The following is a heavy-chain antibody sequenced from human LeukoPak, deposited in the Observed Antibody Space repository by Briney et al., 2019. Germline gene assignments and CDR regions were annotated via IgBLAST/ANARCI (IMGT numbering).Heavy chain of an antibody. Sequence: PSETLSLTCAVYGGSFSGYYWSWIRQPPGKGLEWIGEINHSGRNNYNPSLKTRLPISEDTPTNQFALKRSSVTAADTAVYYWAXEDXXRRPGRXVXIWGQGXXXT. CDR2: INHSGRN. D-gene: IGHD5-12*01. CDR3: AXEDXXRRPGRXVXI. CDR1: GGSFSGYY. V-gene: IGHV4-34*01. J-gene: IGHJ3*02.